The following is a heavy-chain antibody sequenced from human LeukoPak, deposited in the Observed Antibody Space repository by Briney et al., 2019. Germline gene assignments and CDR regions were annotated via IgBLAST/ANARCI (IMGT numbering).Heavy chain of an antibody. CDR3: ARAPPHYYDSSGYYYPGPDYYFDY. CDR1: GYTFTGYY. Sequence: ASVKVSCKASGYTFTGYYMHWVRQAPGQGLGWMGWINPNSGGTNYAQKFQGRVTMTRDTSISTAYMELSRLRSDDTAVYYCARAPPHYYDSSGYYYPGPDYYFDYWGQGTLVTVSS. CDR2: INPNSGGT. J-gene: IGHJ4*02. D-gene: IGHD3-22*01. V-gene: IGHV1-2*02.